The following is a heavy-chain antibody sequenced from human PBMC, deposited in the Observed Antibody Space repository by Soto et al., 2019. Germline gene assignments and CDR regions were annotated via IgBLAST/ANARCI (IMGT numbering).Heavy chain of an antibody. V-gene: IGHV4-4*07. J-gene: IGHJ5*02. CDR1: GGTLSGYY. D-gene: IGHD3-3*01. CDR2: IYSSGRT. CDR3: ARGQRFSDWFDP. Sequence: PSETLSLTCTVTGGTLSGYYWTWIRQPAGGGLEWIGRIYSSGRTTYNPPLRSRVTISLDTSMSHFSLRLRSVSAADTAVYYCARGQRFSDWFDPWGQGTLVTVSS.